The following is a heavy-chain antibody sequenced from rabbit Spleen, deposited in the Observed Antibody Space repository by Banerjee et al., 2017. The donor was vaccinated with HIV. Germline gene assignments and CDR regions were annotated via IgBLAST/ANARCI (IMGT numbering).Heavy chain of an antibody. CDR1: GFSFNVNYD. V-gene: IGHV1S40*01. D-gene: IGHD8-1*01. CDR2: IYAGSSGST. J-gene: IGHJ6*01. Sequence: LVESGGGLVQPGASLTLTCTASGFSFNVNYDMCWVRQAPGKGLEWIGCIYAGSSGSTAYASWAKGRFTISKTSSTTVTLQMTSLTAADTATYFCARDAGTSFSTYGMDLWGPGTLVTVS. CDR3: ARDAGTSFSTYGMDL.